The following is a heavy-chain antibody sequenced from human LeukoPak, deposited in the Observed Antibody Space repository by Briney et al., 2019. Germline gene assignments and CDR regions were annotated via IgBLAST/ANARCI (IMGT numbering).Heavy chain of an antibody. D-gene: IGHD1-14*01. CDR1: GGTFSSYA. Sequence: SVKVSCKASGGTFSSYAISWVRQAPGQGLEWMGGIIPIFGTANYAQKFQGRVTITADESTSTAYMELSSLRSEDTAVYYCARDRPEGAYGMDVWGKGTTATVSS. V-gene: IGHV1-69*13. CDR3: ARDRPEGAYGMDV. CDR2: IIPIFGTA. J-gene: IGHJ6*04.